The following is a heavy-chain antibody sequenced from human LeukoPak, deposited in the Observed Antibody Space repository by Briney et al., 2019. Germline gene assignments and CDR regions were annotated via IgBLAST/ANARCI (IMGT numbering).Heavy chain of an antibody. CDR3: ASSIAVPFDP. CDR2: INHSGST. V-gene: IGHV4-34*01. J-gene: IGHJ5*02. CDR1: GGSFSGYY. D-gene: IGHD6-19*01. Sequence: SETLSLTCAVYGGSFSGYYWSWIRQPPGKGLEWIGEINHSGSTNYNPSLKSRVTISVDTSKNQFSLKLSSVSAADTAVYYCASSIAVPFDPWGQGTLVTVSS.